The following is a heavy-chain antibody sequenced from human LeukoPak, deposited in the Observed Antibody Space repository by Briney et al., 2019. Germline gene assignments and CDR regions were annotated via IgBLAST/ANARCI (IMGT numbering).Heavy chain of an antibody. J-gene: IGHJ4*02. Sequence: ASVKVSCKASGYTFTGYYMHWVRQAPGQGLEWMGWINPNSGGTNYAQKFQGRVTMTRDTSTSTVYMELSSLRSEDTAVYYYARDLPPYCSGGSCYPDYWGQGTLVTVSS. CDR2: INPNSGGT. CDR3: ARDLPPYCSGGSCYPDY. D-gene: IGHD2-15*01. V-gene: IGHV1-2*02. CDR1: GYTFTGYY.